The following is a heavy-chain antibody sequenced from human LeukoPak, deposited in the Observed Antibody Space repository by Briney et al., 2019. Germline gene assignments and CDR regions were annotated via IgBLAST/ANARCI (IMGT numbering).Heavy chain of an antibody. CDR3: AKDRGSGWFNAFDY. J-gene: IGHJ4*02. CDR1: GFTFSSYG. CDR2: IRYDGSNK. V-gene: IGHV3-30*02. D-gene: IGHD6-19*01. Sequence: GGSLRLSCAASGFTFSSYGMHWVRQAPGKGLEWVAFIRYDGSNKYYADSVKGRFTISRDNSKNTLYLQMNSLRAEDTAVYYCAKDRGSGWFNAFDYWGQGTLVTVSS.